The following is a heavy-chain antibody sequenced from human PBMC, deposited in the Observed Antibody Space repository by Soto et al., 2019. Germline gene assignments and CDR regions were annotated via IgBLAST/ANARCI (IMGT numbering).Heavy chain of an antibody. V-gene: IGHV1-3*01. J-gene: IGHJ6*02. CDR2: INGGNGNT. D-gene: IGHD3-9*01. CDR3: ARDGPIYDILSARYFYGMDV. CDR1: GYTFRNYA. Sequence: ASVKVSCKANGYTFRNYAMHWVRQAPGQGLEWMGWINGGNGNTKYSQKFQGRVTITRDTSASTAYMELSSLRSEDTAVCYCARDGPIYDILSARYFYGMDVWGQGTTVTVSS.